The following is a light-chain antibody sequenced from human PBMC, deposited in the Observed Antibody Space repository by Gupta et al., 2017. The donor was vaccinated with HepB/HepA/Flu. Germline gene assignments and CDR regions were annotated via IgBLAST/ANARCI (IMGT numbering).Light chain of an antibody. CDR2: YDS. CDR1: SVGSKN. V-gene: IGLV3-21*01. Sequence: SYVLTEPPSVSEALGQTGSITCGGDSVGSKNVHWYQQKPDPAPVMVIFYDSDRPSGIPERFSGSNSGSTATLPISGVEAGDEAYYYCTAWDSNVHHPVFGGGPTMTVL. CDR3: TAWDSNVHHPV. J-gene: IGLJ2*01.